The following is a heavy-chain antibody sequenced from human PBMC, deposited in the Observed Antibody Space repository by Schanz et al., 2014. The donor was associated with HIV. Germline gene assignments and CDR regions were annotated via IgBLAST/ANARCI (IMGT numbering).Heavy chain of an antibody. J-gene: IGHJ3*01. CDR3: AREGESSGRAGLFDP. Sequence: QVQLVESGGGVVQPGRSLRLSCAASGFTFSSYGMHWVRQAPGKGLEWVAVISYDGSNKYYADSVKGRFTISRDNSKNTLYLQMNSLRAEDTAVYYCAREGESSGRAGLFDPWGQGAMVTVSS. D-gene: IGHD6-19*01. CDR1: GFTFSSYG. CDR2: ISYDGSNK. V-gene: IGHV3-30*03.